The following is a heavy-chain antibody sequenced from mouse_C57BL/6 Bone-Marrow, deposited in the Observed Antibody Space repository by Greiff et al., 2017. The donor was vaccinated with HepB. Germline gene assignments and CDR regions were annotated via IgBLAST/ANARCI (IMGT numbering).Heavy chain of an antibody. D-gene: IGHD2-4*01. J-gene: IGHJ4*01. Sequence: DVQLVESGGGLVQPGGSLKLSCAASGFTFSDYYMYWVRQTPEKRLEWVAYISNGGGSTYYPDTVKGRFTISRDNAKNTLYLQMSRLKSEDTAMYYCARHGGLRLYYAMDYWGQGTSVTVSS. CDR1: GFTFSDYY. V-gene: IGHV5-12*01. CDR3: ARHGGLRLYYAMDY. CDR2: ISNGGGST.